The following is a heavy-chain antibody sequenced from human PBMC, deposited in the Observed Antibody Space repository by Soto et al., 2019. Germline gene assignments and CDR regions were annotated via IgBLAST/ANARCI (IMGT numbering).Heavy chain of an antibody. CDR2: INPNSGGT. CDR1: GYTFTDYY. Sequence: GASVKVSCKASGYTFTDYYMHWVRQAPGQGLEWVGWINPNSGGTSYAQKFQDWVTMTRDTSISTAYIEQSRLRSDDTAIYYCARGCCYGFWWCDPWGQGTLATVS. D-gene: IGHD2-2*01. CDR3: ARGCCYGFWWCDP. J-gene: IGHJ5*02. V-gene: IGHV1-2*04.